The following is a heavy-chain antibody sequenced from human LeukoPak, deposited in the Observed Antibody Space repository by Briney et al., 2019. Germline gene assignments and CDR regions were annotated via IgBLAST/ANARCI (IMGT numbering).Heavy chain of an antibody. CDR1: GGSFSGYY. D-gene: IGHD3-3*01. Sequence: KPSETLSLTCAVYGGSFSGYYWSWIRQPPGKGLEWIGEINHSGSTNYNPSLKGRVTISVDTSKNQFSLKLSSVTAADTAVYYCARGLPPYDFWSGYYRMHFDYWGQGTLVTVSS. CDR3: ARGLPPYDFWSGYYRMHFDY. CDR2: INHSGST. J-gene: IGHJ4*02. V-gene: IGHV4-34*01.